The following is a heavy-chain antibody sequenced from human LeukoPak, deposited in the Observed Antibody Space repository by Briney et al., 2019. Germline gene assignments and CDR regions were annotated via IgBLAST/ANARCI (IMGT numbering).Heavy chain of an antibody. D-gene: IGHD3-22*01. CDR1: SDSISSNNW. CDR2: IYHSGIT. V-gene: IGHV4-4*02. CDR3: AREAATDYYDSSGYYRQTEVFDA. J-gene: IGHJ3*01. Sequence: SGTLSLTCAVSSDSISSNNWWNWVRQPPGKGLEWIGEIYHSGITEYNPSLRSRVTISVDKSKNQFSLKLNSVTAADTAVYYCAREAATDYYDSSGYYRQTEVFDAWGQGTMVTVSS.